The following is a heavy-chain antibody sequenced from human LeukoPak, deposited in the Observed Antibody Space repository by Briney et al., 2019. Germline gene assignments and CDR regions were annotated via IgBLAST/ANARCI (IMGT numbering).Heavy chain of an antibody. V-gene: IGHV3-23*01. D-gene: IGHD3-10*02. CDR2: ISGSGGNT. Sequence: GGTLRLSCAASGFTSSSYAMSWVRQAPGKGLEWVSAISGSGGNTYFADSVKGRFTISRDNAKNSLYLQMNSLRAEDTAVYYCAELGITMIGGVWGKGTTVTISS. CDR3: AELGITMIGGV. J-gene: IGHJ6*04. CDR1: GFTSSSYA.